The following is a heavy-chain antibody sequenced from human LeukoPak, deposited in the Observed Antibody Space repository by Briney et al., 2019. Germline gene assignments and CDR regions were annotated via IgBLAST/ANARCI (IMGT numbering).Heavy chain of an antibody. Sequence: SETLSLTCTVSGGSISSYYWSWIRQPPGKGLEWIGYIYYSGSTNYNPSLKSRVTISVDTSKNQFSLKLSSVTAADTAVYYCARQYSSSHTYYFDYWGQGTLVTVSS. CDR2: IYYSGST. D-gene: IGHD6-13*01. CDR1: GGSISSYY. CDR3: ARQYSSSHTYYFDY. J-gene: IGHJ4*02. V-gene: IGHV4-59*01.